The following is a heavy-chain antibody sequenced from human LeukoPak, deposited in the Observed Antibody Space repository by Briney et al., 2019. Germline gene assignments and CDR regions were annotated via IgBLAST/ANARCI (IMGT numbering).Heavy chain of an antibody. CDR2: TNIDDSMT. CDR1: GFTFTSHW. D-gene: IGHD3-22*01. Sequence: PGGSLRLSCAASGFTFTSHWMHWVRQAPGKGPVWVSRTNIDDSMTTYADSVKGRFTISRDNAKNTLYLQMNSLRAEDTAVYYCARLYDGSAYHADHFDYWGQGTLVIVSS. CDR3: ARLYDGSAYHADHFDY. J-gene: IGHJ4*02. V-gene: IGHV3-74*01.